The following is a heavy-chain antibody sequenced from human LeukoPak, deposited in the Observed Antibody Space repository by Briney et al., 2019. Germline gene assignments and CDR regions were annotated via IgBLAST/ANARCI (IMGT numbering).Heavy chain of an antibody. CDR2: IGKSGDT. V-gene: IGHV3-13*04. CDR1: GLSFSTYD. CDR3: ARGAYTGFDV. D-gene: IGHD5-12*01. Sequence: QPGGPLRLSCAASGLSFSTYDMHWVRQATGEGLEWVSGIGKSGDTYYVGSVKGRFTISRDNAKNSLYLQMNSLRSGDTAVYYCARGAYTGFDVWGQGTVVTVSS. J-gene: IGHJ3*01.